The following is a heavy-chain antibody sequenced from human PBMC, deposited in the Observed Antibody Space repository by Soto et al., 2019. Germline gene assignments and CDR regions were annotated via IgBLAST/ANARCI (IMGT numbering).Heavy chain of an antibody. V-gene: IGHV4-39*01. CDR3: AKLAGYCSGTSCYGHYAMDV. CDR1: SCSMHSILCQ. D-gene: IGHD2-2*01. Sequence: SETLSFTGIVYSCSMHSILCQWDSIGQPPGKGLEWIGNINYSGSTYYNPSLQSRLTISVDTSNNQFSLTLSSVTAADTAVYYCAKLAGYCSGTSCYGHYAMDVWGQGTTVT. CDR2: INYSGST. J-gene: IGHJ6*02.